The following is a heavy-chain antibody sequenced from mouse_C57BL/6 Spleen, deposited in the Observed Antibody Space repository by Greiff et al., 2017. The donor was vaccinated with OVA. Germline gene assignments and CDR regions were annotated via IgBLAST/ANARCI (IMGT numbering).Heavy chain of an antibody. CDR3: ARSDSNYERDWFAY. D-gene: IGHD2-5*01. V-gene: IGHV1-69*01. Sequence: VQLQQPGAELVMPGASVKLSCKASGYTFTSYWMHWVKQRPGQGLEWIGELDPSDSYTNYNQKFKGKSTLTVDKSSSTAYMQLSSLTAEDSAVYYCARSDSNYERDWFAYWGQGTLVTVSA. CDR2: LDPSDSYT. J-gene: IGHJ3*01. CDR1: GYTFTSYW.